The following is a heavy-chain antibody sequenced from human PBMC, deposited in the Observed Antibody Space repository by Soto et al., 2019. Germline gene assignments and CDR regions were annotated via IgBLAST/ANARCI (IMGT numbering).Heavy chain of an antibody. D-gene: IGHD1-1*01. CDR2: ITAHNGNT. J-gene: IGHJ4*02. CDR3: ARGRYGDF. V-gene: IGHV1-18*01. CDR1: GSTFTSYG. Sequence: QVHLVQSGAEVKKPGASVKVSCKASGSTFTSYGITWVRQAHGQGLEWMGWITAHNGNTDYAQKLQGRVIVTRDTSTSTAYMELRSLRSDDTAVYYCARGRYGDFWGQGALVTVSS.